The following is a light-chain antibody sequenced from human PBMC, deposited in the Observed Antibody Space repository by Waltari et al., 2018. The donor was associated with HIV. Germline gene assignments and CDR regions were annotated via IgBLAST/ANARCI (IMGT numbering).Light chain of an antibody. CDR2: KAS. V-gene: IGKV1-5*03. CDR1: QSIGTW. CDR3: QQFSTYSRT. J-gene: IGKJ1*01. Sequence: DIQMTQSPSTLSASVGDRVTITCRASQSIGTWLAWNQQKPGKAPKVLIYKASTLKSGVPSRFSGSGSGAEFTLTISSLQPEDFATYYCQQFSTYSRTFGQGTKVEIK.